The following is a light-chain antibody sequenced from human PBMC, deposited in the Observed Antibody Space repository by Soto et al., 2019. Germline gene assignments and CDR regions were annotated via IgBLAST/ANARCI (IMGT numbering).Light chain of an antibody. CDR2: KAS. V-gene: IGKV1-5*03. CDR3: LQHHSYPQT. Sequence: DIQMTQSPSTLSASVGDRVTIACRASQSISNWLAWYQQRPGKAPKLLIYKASNLESGVPSRFSGSGSGTEFTLTISSLQPEDVATYYCLQHHSYPQTFGQGTKVDIK. J-gene: IGKJ1*01. CDR1: QSISNW.